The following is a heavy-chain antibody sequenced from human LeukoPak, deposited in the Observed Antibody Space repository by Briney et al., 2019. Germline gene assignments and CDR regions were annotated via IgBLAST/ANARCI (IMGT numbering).Heavy chain of an antibody. V-gene: IGHV3-21*01. CDR1: GFTFSSYS. J-gene: IGHJ4*02. Sequence: GGSLRLSCAASGFTFSSYSMNWVRQAPGKGLEWVSSISSSSSYIYYADSVKGRFTISRDNAKNSLYQQMNSLRAEDTAVYYCARDMDDFWSGYSVDYWGQGTLVTVSS. CDR2: ISSSSSYI. CDR3: ARDMDDFWSGYSVDY. D-gene: IGHD3-3*01.